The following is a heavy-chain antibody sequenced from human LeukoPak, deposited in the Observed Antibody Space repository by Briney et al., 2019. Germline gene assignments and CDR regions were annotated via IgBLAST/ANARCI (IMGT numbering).Heavy chain of an antibody. CDR2: INPKSGDT. J-gene: IGHJ3*02. CDR1: GYTFTSSF. CDR3: AREPNAFDI. Sequence: ASVRVSCKASGYTFTSSFIHWVRQAPGQGLEWMGWINPKSGDTNYAQSFQGRVTMTRDTSMSTAYLDLSGLRSDDTAVYYCAREPNAFDIWGQGTMVTVSS. V-gene: IGHV1-2*02.